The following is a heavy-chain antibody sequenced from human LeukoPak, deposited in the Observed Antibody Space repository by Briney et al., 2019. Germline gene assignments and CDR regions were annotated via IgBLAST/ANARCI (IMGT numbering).Heavy chain of an antibody. CDR2: ISYDGSNK. Sequence: GGSLRLSCAASGFTFSSYAMHWVRQAPGKGLEWVAVISYDGSNKYYADSVKGRFTISRDNSKNSLYLQMNSLRAEDTAVYYCARGPPLFDPWGQGTLVAVSS. CDR3: ARGPPLFDP. J-gene: IGHJ5*02. V-gene: IGHV3-30-3*01. CDR1: GFTFSSYA.